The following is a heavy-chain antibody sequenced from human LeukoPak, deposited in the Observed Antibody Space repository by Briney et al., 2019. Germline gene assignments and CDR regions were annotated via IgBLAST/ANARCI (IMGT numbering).Heavy chain of an antibody. J-gene: IGHJ6*02. Sequence: GGSLRLSCAGSGFTFSSYDMHWVRQAAGKGLEWVAAIGTAGVTSYPGSVRGRFSISRENAKNSFFLQMTILRAGDTAVYYCARGGYFGSGPMDVWGQGTTVTVSS. CDR3: ARGGYFGSGPMDV. CDR2: IGTAGVT. CDR1: GFTFSSYD. V-gene: IGHV3-13*01. D-gene: IGHD3-10*01.